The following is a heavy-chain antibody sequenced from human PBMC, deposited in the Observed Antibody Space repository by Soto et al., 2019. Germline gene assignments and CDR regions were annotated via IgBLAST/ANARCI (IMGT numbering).Heavy chain of an antibody. CDR2: ISSGSSSI. D-gene: IGHD1-1*01. V-gene: IGHV3-48*02. CDR1: GFTFMTYS. J-gene: IGHJ4*02. Sequence: GGSLRLSCAASGFTFMTYSMNLVRQAPGKGLEWVSYISSGSSSIYYADSVGGRFTISRDNAKNSLYLQMNSLRDEDTAVYYCARDIRDWDGERAFDYWGQGTQVTVSS. CDR3: ARDIRDWDGERAFDY.